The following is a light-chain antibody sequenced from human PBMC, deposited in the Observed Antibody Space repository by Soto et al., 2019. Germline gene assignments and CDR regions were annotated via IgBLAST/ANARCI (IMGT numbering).Light chain of an antibody. CDR3: SSYTSSITPYV. V-gene: IGLV2-14*01. CDR1: ITDIGAYNY. J-gene: IGLJ1*01. Sequence: QSVLTQPASVSGSPGQSITISCTGTITDIGAYNYVSWYQQHPGKAPKLLIYGVSSRPSGVSNRSSGSKSGNAAYLTISGLQADDEAEYYCSSYTSSITPYVFGTGTKGTVL. CDR2: GVS.